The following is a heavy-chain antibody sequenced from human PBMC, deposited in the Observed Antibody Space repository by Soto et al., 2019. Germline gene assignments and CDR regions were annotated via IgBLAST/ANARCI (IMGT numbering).Heavy chain of an antibody. CDR1: GYSFNSYW. V-gene: IGHV5-51*01. D-gene: IGHD6-19*01. CDR2: IYPGDSDT. CDR3: ARSSSGYSSGLLY. Sequence: PGESLTISCKGSGYSFNSYWIAWVRQMPGKGLEWMGIIYPGDSDTRYSPSFQGQVTISADKSISTAYLQWSSLKASDTATYYCARSSSGYSSGLLYWGQGTLVTVSS. J-gene: IGHJ4*02.